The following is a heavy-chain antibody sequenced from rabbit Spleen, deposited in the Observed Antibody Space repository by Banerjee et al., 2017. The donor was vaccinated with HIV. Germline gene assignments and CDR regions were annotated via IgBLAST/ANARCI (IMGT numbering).Heavy chain of an antibody. CDR1: GFDFNNYY. CDR3: ARDLVAVIGWNFNL. CDR2: IEPIFGTT. Sequence: QEQLVESGGDLVKPGASLTLTCIASGFDFNNYYMTWVRQAPGKGLEWIGLIEPIFGTTYYANWVNGRFTISSHNAQNTLYLQLSGLTAADTATYFCARDLVAVIGWNFNLWGQGTLVTVS. J-gene: IGHJ4*01. D-gene: IGHD5-1*01. V-gene: IGHV1S47*01.